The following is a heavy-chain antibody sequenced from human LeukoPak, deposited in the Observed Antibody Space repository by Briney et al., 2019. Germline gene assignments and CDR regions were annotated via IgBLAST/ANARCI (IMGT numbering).Heavy chain of an antibody. V-gene: IGHV3-7*01. Sequence: GGSLRLSCVASGFTFSSYWMTWVRQAPGRGLGRVANIKEDGSRTYYMDSVKGRFTISRDNAKSSLYLQMNSLRAEDTAVYYCAREIPGELNAFDIWGQGTMVTVSS. CDR3: AREIPGELNAFDI. D-gene: IGHD2-2*01. CDR2: IKEDGSRT. J-gene: IGHJ3*02. CDR1: GFTFSSYW.